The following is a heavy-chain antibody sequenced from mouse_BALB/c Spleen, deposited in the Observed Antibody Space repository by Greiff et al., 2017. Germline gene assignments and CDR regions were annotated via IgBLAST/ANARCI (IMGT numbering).Heavy chain of an antibody. V-gene: IGHV5-9-4*01. CDR3: ARGYYGSSGWFAY. CDR2: ISSGGSYT. CDR1: GFTFSSYA. J-gene: IGHJ3*01. D-gene: IGHD1-1*01. Sequence: VQLQESGGGLVKPGGSLKLSCAASGFTFSSYAMSWVRQSPEKRLEWVAEISSGGSYTYYPDTVTGRFTISRDNAKNTLYLEMSSLRSEDTAMYYCARGYYGSSGWFAYWGQGTLVTVSA.